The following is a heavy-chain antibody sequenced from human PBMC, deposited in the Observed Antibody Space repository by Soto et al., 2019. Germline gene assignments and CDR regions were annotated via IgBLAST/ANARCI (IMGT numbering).Heavy chain of an antibody. CDR3: ASHSGWLNGWFDP. D-gene: IGHD6-19*01. CDR1: GGTFSSYT. CDR2: IIPILGIA. V-gene: IGHV1-69*02. J-gene: IGHJ5*02. Sequence: QVQLVQSGAEVKKPGSSVKVSCKASGGTFSSYTISWVRQAPGQGLEWMGRIIPILGIANYAQKFQGRVTITADKSTSTAYMELSSLRSEDTAVYYCASHSGWLNGWFDPWGQGTLVTVSS.